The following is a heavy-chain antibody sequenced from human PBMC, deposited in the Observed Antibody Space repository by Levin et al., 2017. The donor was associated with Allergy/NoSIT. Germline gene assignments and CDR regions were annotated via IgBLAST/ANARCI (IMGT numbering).Heavy chain of an antibody. CDR3: ADRRSIAAAGIGY. D-gene: IGHD6-13*01. J-gene: IGHJ4*02. CDR1: GFTFSSYA. CDR2: ISYDGSNK. Sequence: GGSLRLSCAASGFTFSSYAMHWVRQAPGKGLEWVAVISYDGSNKYYADSVKGRFTISRDNSKNTLYLQMNSLRAEDTAVYYCADRRSIAAAGIGYWGQGTLVTVSS. V-gene: IGHV3-30-3*01.